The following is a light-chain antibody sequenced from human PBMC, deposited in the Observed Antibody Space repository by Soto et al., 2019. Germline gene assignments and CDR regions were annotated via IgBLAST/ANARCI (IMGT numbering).Light chain of an antibody. CDR1: RSSIGSNT. Sequence: QSVLTQPPSASGTPGQRVTISCSGSRSSIGSNTVNWYQQLPGTAPKLLIYRNNQRPSGVPDRFSGSKSGTSASLAISGLRSDDEADYFCATWDDSLNGFYVFGTG. J-gene: IGLJ1*01. V-gene: IGLV1-44*01. CDR3: ATWDDSLNGFYV. CDR2: RNN.